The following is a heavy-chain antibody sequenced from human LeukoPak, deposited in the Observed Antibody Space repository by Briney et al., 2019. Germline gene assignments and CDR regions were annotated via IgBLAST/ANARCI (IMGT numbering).Heavy chain of an antibody. Sequence: ASVKVSCKASGYTFTDYYIHWLRQAPGQGLEWMAWIHPNSGGTNYAQKFQGRVTMTRDTSISTAYMELSRLRSDDTAVYYCAREVDTAMPKNWFDPWGQGTLVTVSS. CDR3: AREVDTAMPKNWFDP. V-gene: IGHV1-2*02. CDR2: IHPNSGGT. D-gene: IGHD5-18*01. J-gene: IGHJ5*02. CDR1: GYTFTDYY.